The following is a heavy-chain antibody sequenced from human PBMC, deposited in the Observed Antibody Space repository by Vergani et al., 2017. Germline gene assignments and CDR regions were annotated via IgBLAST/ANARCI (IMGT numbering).Heavy chain of an antibody. CDR3: ARGLLTPQSRGRAFDI. CDR1: GGSISSSNW. V-gene: IGHV4-4*02. D-gene: IGHD3-16*01. J-gene: IGHJ3*02. CDR2: INHSGST. Sequence: QVQLQESGPGLVKPSGTLSLTCAVSGGSISSSNWWSWVRQPPGKGLEWIGEINHSGSTNYNPSLKSRVTISVDTSKNQFSLKLSSVTAADTAVYYCARGLLTPQSRGRAFDIWGQGTMVTVSS.